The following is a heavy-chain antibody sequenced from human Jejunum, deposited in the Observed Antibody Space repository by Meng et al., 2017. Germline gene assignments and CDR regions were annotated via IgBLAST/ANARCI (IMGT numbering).Heavy chain of an antibody. J-gene: IGHJ5*02. CDR2: IYYNGKS. V-gene: IGHV4-39*01. D-gene: IGHD5-18*01. CDR1: GGPISSRSYY. Sequence: QLQLQESGPGLVKPSETLSLSCTVSGGPISSRSYYWVWIRQSPGKGLEWIGQIYYNGKSYYNPSLKSRVTMSVDTSRSQFSLNLNTVTAADTAVYYCARASYSYDSWFDPWGQGTLVTVSS. CDR3: ARASYSYDSWFDP.